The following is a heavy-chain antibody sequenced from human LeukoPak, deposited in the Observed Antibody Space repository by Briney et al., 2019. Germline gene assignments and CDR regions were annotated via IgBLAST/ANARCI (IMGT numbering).Heavy chain of an antibody. CDR2: ITGSGDDA. V-gene: IGHV3-23*01. D-gene: IGHD1-26*01. J-gene: IGHJ4*02. CDR1: GLTFSNYG. CDR3: AKESTGSSPDY. Sequence: GGSLRLSCAASGLTFSNYGMSWLRQPPGKGLEWVSAITGSGDDAYYADSVHGRFTMSRDNSKSTLYLQMNSLRVEDTALYYCAKESTGSSPDYWGQGTLVTVSS.